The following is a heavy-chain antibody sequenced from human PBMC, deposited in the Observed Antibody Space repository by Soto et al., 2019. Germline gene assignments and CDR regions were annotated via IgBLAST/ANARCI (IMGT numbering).Heavy chain of an antibody. CDR1: GFTFSSYG. CDR2: IWYDGSNK. D-gene: IGHD3-9*01. Sequence: GGSLRLSCAASGFTFSSYGMHWVRQAPGKGLEWVAVIWYDGSNKYYADSVKGRFTISRDNSKNTLYLQMNSLRAEDTAVYYCAREQYDILTGFMAPYYYYGMDVWGQGTTVTVSS. CDR3: AREQYDILTGFMAPYYYYGMDV. J-gene: IGHJ6*02. V-gene: IGHV3-33*08.